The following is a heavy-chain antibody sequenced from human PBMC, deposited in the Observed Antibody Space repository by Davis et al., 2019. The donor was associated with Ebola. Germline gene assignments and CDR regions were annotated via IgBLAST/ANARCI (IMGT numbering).Heavy chain of an antibody. Sequence: GESLKISCAASGFTFSTYGMHWVRQAPGKGLEWVAFIWYDGSNKNYADSVKGRFTISRDNSKNTLYLQMNSLTAEDTAMYYCARPYSGSYQFDYWGQGTLVTVSS. CDR1: GFTFSTYG. CDR2: IWYDGSNK. D-gene: IGHD1-26*01. CDR3: ARPYSGSYQFDY. V-gene: IGHV3-33*01. J-gene: IGHJ4*02.